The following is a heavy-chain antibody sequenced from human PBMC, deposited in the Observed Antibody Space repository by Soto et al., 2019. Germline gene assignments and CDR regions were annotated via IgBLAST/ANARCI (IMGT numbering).Heavy chain of an antibody. CDR1: GATFSRYR. Sequence: SVKVSCQASGATFSRYRVQWLRQAPLQGLESVCGIVPIYRKADNAQKFQGRVTITADEPAPTSNMGRRSLKSQDTAVYYGVRVSGANLSSSWGQGTLVTAS. CDR2: IVPIYRKA. D-gene: IGHD6-13*01. V-gene: IGHV1-69*13. J-gene: IGHJ4*02. CDR3: VRVSGANLSSS.